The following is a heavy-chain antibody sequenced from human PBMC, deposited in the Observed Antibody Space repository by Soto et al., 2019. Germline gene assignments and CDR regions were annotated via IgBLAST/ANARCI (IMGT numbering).Heavy chain of an antibody. Sequence: QVQLVQSGAEVKKPGASVKVSCKASGYIFTSYVMEWVRQAPGQRLEWMGWINAGNGNTKYSQKFQGRVTITRDTSANTAYMELCSLRSEDTAVYYCARSAPPIDYWGQGTLVTVSS. CDR2: INAGNGNT. V-gene: IGHV1-3*01. J-gene: IGHJ4*02. CDR3: ARSAPPIDY. CDR1: GYIFTSYV.